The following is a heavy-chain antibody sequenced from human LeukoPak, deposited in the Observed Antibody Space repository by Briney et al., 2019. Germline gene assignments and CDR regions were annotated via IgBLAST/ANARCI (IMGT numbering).Heavy chain of an antibody. CDR2: INPSGGST. CDR3: ATSIAARRVWFDP. Sequence: ASVKVSCKASGYTFTSYYMHWVGQAPGQGLEWMGIINPSGGSTSYAQKFQGRVTMTRNTSISTAYMELSSLRSEDTAVYYCATSIAARRVWFDPWGQGTLVTVSS. D-gene: IGHD6-6*01. V-gene: IGHV1-46*01. J-gene: IGHJ5*02. CDR1: GYTFTSYY.